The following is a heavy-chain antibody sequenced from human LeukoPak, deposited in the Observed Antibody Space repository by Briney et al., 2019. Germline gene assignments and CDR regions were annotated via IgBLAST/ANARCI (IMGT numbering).Heavy chain of an antibody. CDR1: GFTFSDYY. V-gene: IGHV3-11*01. CDR2: ISSSGSTI. Sequence: RGSLRLSCAASGFTFSDYYMSWIRQAPGKGLEWVSYISSSGSTIYYADSVKGRFTISRDNAKNSLYLQMNSLRAEDTAVYYCARVQGNYYGPYYFDYWGQGTLVTVSS. D-gene: IGHD3-10*01. CDR3: ARVQGNYYGPYYFDY. J-gene: IGHJ4*02.